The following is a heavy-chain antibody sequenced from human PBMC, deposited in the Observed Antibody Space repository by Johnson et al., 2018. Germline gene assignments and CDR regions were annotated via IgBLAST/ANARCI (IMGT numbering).Heavy chain of an antibody. Sequence: QVQLVESGGGVVQPGRSLRLSCAASGFTFSSYGMHWVRQAPGKGLEWVAVIWYDGSNKYYADSVQGRFTISRDNSKNTLYLQMNSLRAEDTAVYYCARGDYSNYYYYYGMDVWGQGTTVTVSS. CDR1: GFTFSSYG. D-gene: IGHD4-11*01. J-gene: IGHJ6*02. CDR2: IWYDGSNK. CDR3: ARGDYSNYYYYYGMDV. V-gene: IGHV3-33*01.